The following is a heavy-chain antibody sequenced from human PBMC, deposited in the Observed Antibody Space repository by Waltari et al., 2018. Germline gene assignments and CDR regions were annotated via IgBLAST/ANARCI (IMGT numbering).Heavy chain of an antibody. D-gene: IGHD1-26*01. Sequence: EWVSVIYSGGSTYYADSVKGRFTISRDNSKNTLYLQMNSLRAEDTAVYYCARDPLRVGADYYYYYGMDVWGQGTTVTVSS. CDR3: ARDPLRVGADYYYYYGMDV. V-gene: IGHV3-53*01. J-gene: IGHJ6*02. CDR2: IYSGGST.